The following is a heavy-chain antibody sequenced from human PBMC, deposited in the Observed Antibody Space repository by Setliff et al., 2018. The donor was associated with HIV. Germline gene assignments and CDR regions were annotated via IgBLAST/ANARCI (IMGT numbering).Heavy chain of an antibody. CDR3: ARTYSSNWYIDY. CDR1: GGSVSSVNYY. Sequence: TSETLSLTCSVSGGSVSSVNYYWSWIRQPPGKGLEWIGYIHYTGSTTYNPYLKSRVTISVDTSKSQFSLELGSVTAADTAVYYCARTYSSNWYIDYWGQGTLVTVSS. V-gene: IGHV4-61*01. CDR2: IHYTGST. D-gene: IGHD6-13*01. J-gene: IGHJ4*02.